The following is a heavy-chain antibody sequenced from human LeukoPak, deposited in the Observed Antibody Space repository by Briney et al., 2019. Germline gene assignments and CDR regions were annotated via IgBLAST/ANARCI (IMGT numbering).Heavy chain of an antibody. CDR3: ARSYGVAYYYYYGMDV. CDR2: IGTAGDT. CDR1: GFTFSSYD. J-gene: IGHJ6*02. D-gene: IGHD3-3*01. Sequence: GGSLRLSCAASGFTFSSYDMHWVRQATGKGLEWVSAIGTAGDTYYPGSVKGRFTISRENAKNSLYLQMNNLRAGDTAVYYCARSYGVAYYYYYGMDVWGQGTTVTVSS. V-gene: IGHV3-13*01.